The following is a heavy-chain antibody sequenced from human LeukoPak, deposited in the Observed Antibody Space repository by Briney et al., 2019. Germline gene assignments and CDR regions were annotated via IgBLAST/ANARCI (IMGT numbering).Heavy chain of an antibody. Sequence: GGSLRLSCAASAFTFSNAWMSWVRQAPGKGLEWVGRVKSKTDGGTTDYAAPVKGRITISRDDSKNTLYLQMNSLKTEDTAVYYCTTEGIAVAAAFDYWGQGTLVTVSS. V-gene: IGHV3-15*01. CDR3: TTEGIAVAAAFDY. D-gene: IGHD6-19*01. J-gene: IGHJ4*02. CDR2: VKSKTDGGTT. CDR1: AFTFSNAW.